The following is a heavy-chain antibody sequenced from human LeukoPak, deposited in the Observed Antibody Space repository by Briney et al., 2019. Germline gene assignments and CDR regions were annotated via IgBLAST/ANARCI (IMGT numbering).Heavy chain of an antibody. CDR1: GFSFRNYG. CDR2: IWYDASKK. Sequence: PGRSLRLSCAASGFSFRNYGMHWVRQAPGKGLEWVASIWYDASKKYYGDSVKGRFTISRDNSKNTLSVQMNSLRAEDTAVYYCARSTGLSGSGGHPLDYWGQGSLVIVSS. CDR3: ARSTGLSGSGGHPLDY. V-gene: IGHV3-33*01. J-gene: IGHJ4*02. D-gene: IGHD2-15*01.